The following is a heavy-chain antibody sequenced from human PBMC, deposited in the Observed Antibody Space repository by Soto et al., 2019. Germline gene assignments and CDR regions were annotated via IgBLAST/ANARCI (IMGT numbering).Heavy chain of an antibody. CDR1: GGYFSGYD. J-gene: IGHJ5*02. Sequence: SETLCVTCAVEGGYFSGYDWSWIRQPPGKGLEWIGEINHSGSTNYNPSLKSRVTISVDTSKNQFSLKLSSVTAADTAVYYCARGAKYSSSRRNWFDPWGQGTLVTVSS. CDR2: INHSGST. D-gene: IGHD6-6*01. V-gene: IGHV4-34*01. CDR3: ARGAKYSSSRRNWFDP.